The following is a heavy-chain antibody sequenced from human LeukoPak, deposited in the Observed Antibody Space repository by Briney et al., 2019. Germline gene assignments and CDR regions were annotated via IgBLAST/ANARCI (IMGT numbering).Heavy chain of an antibody. V-gene: IGHV3-23*01. D-gene: IGHD7-27*01. J-gene: IGHJ6*02. CDR3: AKVQTGDRYYYYGMDV. CDR2: ISGSGGST. Sequence: GGSLRLSCAASGFTFSSYAMSWVRQAPGKGLEWVSAISGSGGSTYYADSVKGRFTISRGNSKNTLYLQMNSLRAEDTAVYYCAKVQTGDRYYYYGMDVWGQGTTVTVSS. CDR1: GFTFSSYA.